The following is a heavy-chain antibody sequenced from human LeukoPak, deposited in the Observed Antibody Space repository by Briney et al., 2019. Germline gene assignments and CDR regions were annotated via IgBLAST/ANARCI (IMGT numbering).Heavy chain of an antibody. CDR1: GFTFSSYA. V-gene: IGHV3-23*01. D-gene: IGHD5-18*01. Sequence: PGGSLRLSCAASGFTFSSYAMSWVRQAPGKGLEWVSAISGSGGSTYYADSVKGRFTISRDNSKNTLYLQMNSLRAEDTAVYYCAKDRWIQLWLPDALTGYFDYWGQGTLVTVSS. J-gene: IGHJ4*02. CDR2: ISGSGGST. CDR3: AKDRWIQLWLPDALTGYFDY.